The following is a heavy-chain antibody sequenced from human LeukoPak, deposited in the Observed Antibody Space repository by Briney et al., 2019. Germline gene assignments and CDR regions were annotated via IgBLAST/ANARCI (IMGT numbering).Heavy chain of an antibody. D-gene: IGHD3-10*01. J-gene: IGHJ4*02. CDR2: IYYSGST. CDR1: GGSISSSSYY. V-gene: IGHV4-30-4*08. CDR3: ARAAMVRGGFDY. Sequence: SETLSPTCTVSGGSISSSSYYWGWIRQPPGKGLEWIGYIYYSGSTYYNPSLKSRVTISVDTSKNQFSLKLSSVTAADTAVYYCARAAMVRGGFDYWGQGTLVTVSS.